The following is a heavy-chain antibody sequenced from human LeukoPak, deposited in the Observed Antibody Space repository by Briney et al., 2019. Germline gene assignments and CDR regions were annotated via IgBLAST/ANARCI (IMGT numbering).Heavy chain of an antibody. Sequence: SQTLSLTCTVSGGSISSGSYYWSWIRQPAGKGLEWIGRIYTSGSTNYNPSLKSRVTISVDTSKNQFSLKLSSVTAADTAVYYCARGGSGSRVDYWGQGTLVTVSS. CDR2: IYTSGST. V-gene: IGHV4-61*02. CDR1: GGSISSGSYY. J-gene: IGHJ4*02. CDR3: ARGGSGSRVDY. D-gene: IGHD6-19*01.